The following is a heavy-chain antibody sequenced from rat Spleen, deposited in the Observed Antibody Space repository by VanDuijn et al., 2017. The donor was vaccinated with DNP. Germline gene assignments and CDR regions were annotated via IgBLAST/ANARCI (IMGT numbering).Heavy chain of an antibody. CDR1: GFSLTSYS. Sequence: QVQLKESGPGLVQPSQTLSLTCTVSGFSLTSYSVSWVRQPPGKGLEWMGVIWDDGSTAYNSAVQSRLSISRDTSKSQVFLKMNSLQTEDTAIYYCTREIPRTGYVMDAWGQGASVTVSS. CDR3: TREIPRTGYVMDA. CDR2: IWDDGST. D-gene: IGHD1-4*01. J-gene: IGHJ4*01. V-gene: IGHV2-15*01.